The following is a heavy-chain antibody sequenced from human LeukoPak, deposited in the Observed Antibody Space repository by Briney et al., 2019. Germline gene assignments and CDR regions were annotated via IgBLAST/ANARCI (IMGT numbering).Heavy chain of an antibody. CDR2: IYAGGST. CDR3: ARAAVEMATDTVYYFDY. D-gene: IGHD5-24*01. Sequence: PGGSLRLSCAASGFTVSSNYLSWVRQAPGKGLEWVSVIYAGGSTYYADSVKGRFTISRDNAKNSLYLQMNSLRAEDTAVYYCARAAVEMATDTVYYFDYWGQGTLVTVSS. V-gene: IGHV3-53*01. J-gene: IGHJ4*02. CDR1: GFTVSSNY.